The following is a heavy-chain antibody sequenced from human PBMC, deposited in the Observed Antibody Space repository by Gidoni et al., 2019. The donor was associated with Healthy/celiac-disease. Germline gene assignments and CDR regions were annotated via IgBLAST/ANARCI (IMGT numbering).Heavy chain of an antibody. D-gene: IGHD3-3*01. V-gene: IGHV3-66*01. CDR3: ARAYYDFWSGHGAFDI. Sequence: EVQLVASGGGLVQPGGSLRLSCAASGFTVSSNYMSWVRQAPGKGLEWVSVIYSGGSTYYADSVKGRFTISRDNSKNTLYLQMNSLRAEDTAVYYCARAYYDFWSGHGAFDIWGQGTMVTVSS. CDR1: GFTVSSNY. CDR2: IYSGGST. J-gene: IGHJ3*02.